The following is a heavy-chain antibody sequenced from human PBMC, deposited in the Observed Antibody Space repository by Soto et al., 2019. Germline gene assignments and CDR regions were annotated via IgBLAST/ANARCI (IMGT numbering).Heavy chain of an antibody. CDR3: ARGGEYCSGGSCYSVPFDY. D-gene: IGHD2-15*01. V-gene: IGHV1-69*01. Sequence: QVQLVQSGAEVQKPGSSVKVSCKASGGTFSSYAISWVRQAPGQGLEWMGGIIPIFGTANYAQKFQGRVTITADESTSTAYMELSSLRSEDTAVYYCARGGEYCSGGSCYSVPFDYWGQGTLVTVSS. CDR2: IIPIFGTA. J-gene: IGHJ4*02. CDR1: GGTFSSYA.